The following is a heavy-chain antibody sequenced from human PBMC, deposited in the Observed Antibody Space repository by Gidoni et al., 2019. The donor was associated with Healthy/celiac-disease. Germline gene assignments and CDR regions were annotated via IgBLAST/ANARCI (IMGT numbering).Heavy chain of an antibody. CDR2: ISSSSSTI. CDR1: GFTFSSYS. J-gene: IGHJ4*02. Sequence: EVQLVESGGGLVQPGGSLRLSCAASGFTFSSYSMNWVRQAPGKGLELFSYISSSSSTIYYADSVKGRFTISRDNAKNSLYLQMNSLRAEDTAVYYCARSLGSYGIFDYWGQGTLVTVSS. D-gene: IGHD5-18*01. CDR3: ARSLGSYGIFDY. V-gene: IGHV3-48*04.